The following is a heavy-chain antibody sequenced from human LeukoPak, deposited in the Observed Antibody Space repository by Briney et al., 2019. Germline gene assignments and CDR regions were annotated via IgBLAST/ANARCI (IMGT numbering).Heavy chain of an antibody. CDR3: ARDLIWFGELLLDY. J-gene: IGHJ4*02. CDR1: GFTFSSYA. CDR2: ISYDGSNK. Sequence: GGSLRLSCAASGFTFSSYAMHWVRQAPGKGLGGVAVISYDGSNKYYADSVKGRFTISRDNSKNTLYLQMNSLRAEDTAVYYCARDLIWFGELLLDYWGQGTLVTVSS. D-gene: IGHD3-10*01. V-gene: IGHV3-30*04.